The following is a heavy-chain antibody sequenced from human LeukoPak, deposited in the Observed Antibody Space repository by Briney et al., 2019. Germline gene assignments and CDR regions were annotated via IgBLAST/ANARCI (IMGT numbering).Heavy chain of an antibody. CDR1: GYSLTGYY. CDR3: ATATYYDSSDQAYYFDY. Sequence: ASVKVSCKASGYSLTGYYIHWVRQAPGQGLEWMGRINPNSGDTGYAQKFQGRVTMTEDTSTDTAYMELSSLRSEDTAVYYCATATYYDSSDQAYYFDYWGQGTLVTVSS. V-gene: IGHV1-2*06. D-gene: IGHD3-22*01. CDR2: INPNSGDT. J-gene: IGHJ4*02.